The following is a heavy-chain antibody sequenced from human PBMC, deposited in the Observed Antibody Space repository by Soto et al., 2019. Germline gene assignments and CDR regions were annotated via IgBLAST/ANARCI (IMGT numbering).Heavy chain of an antibody. D-gene: IGHD6-19*01. CDR2: INAGNGNT. Sequence: QVQLVQSGAEEKKPGASVKVSCKASGYTFTSYAMHWVRQAPGQRLEWMGWINAGNGNTKYSQKFQGKVTITRDTSASTAYMELSSLRSEDTAVYYCAGSPGIAVADYWGQGTLITVSS. V-gene: IGHV1-3*05. J-gene: IGHJ4*02. CDR3: AGSPGIAVADY. CDR1: GYTFTSYA.